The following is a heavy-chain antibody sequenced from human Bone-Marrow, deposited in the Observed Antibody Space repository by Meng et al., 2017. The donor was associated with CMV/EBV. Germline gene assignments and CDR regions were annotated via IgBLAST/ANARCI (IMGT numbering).Heavy chain of an antibody. CDR3: AKDRLGILTYCSSTNGPGGGY. J-gene: IGHJ4*02. CDR1: GFTFSSYA. CDR2: ISGSGGTT. D-gene: IGHD2-2*01. Sequence: GESLKISCAASGFTFSSYAMSWVRQAPGKGLEWVSAISGSGGTTYYADSVKGRFTISRDNSKNTLYLQMNSLRAEDTAVYYCAKDRLGILTYCSSTNGPGGGYWGQGTLVTVSS. V-gene: IGHV3-23*01.